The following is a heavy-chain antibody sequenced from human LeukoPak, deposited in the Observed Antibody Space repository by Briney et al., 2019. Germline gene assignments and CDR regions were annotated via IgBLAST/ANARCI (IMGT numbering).Heavy chain of an antibody. CDR3: ARVFMVRGVITSYYYYYGMDV. CDR1: GYTFTSYD. J-gene: IGHJ6*02. Sequence: ASVKVSCKVSGYTFTSYDINWVRQATGQGLEWMGWMNPNSGNTGYAQKFQGRVTMTRNTSISTAYMELSSLRSEDTAVYYCARVFMVRGVITSYYYYYGMDVWGQGTTVTVSS. D-gene: IGHD3-10*01. CDR2: MNPNSGNT. V-gene: IGHV1-8*01.